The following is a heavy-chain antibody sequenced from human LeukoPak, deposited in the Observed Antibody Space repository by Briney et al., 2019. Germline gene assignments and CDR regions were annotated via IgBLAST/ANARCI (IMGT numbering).Heavy chain of an antibody. CDR1: GGSISSVGYY. Sequence: PSETLSLTCTVSGGSISSVGYYWGWIRQPPGRGLEWIGTIYHSGSTYYNPSLKSRVTISVDTSKNQFSLNLDSVTAADTAVYYCARHDFGDYGPFDYWGQGTLVTVSS. CDR3: ARHDFGDYGPFDY. J-gene: IGHJ4*02. D-gene: IGHD4-17*01. V-gene: IGHV4-39*01. CDR2: IYHSGST.